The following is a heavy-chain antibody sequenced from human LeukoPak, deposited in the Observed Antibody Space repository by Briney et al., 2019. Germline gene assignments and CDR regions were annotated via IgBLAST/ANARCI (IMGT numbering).Heavy chain of an antibody. CDR1: GITFSSYG. Sequence: GGSLRLSCAASGITFSSYGMHWVRQAPGKGLGWVAVISHDGSNKYYADSVKGRFTISRDNSKNTLYLQMNSLRAEDTAVYYCAKDDTRGYCSSSSCYGLAFDIWGQGTMVTVSS. J-gene: IGHJ3*02. CDR3: AKDDTRGYCSSSSCYGLAFDI. D-gene: IGHD2-2*01. CDR2: ISHDGSNK. V-gene: IGHV3-30*18.